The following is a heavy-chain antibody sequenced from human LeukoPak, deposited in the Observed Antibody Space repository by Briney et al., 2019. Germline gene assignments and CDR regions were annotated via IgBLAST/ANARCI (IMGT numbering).Heavy chain of an antibody. Sequence: PGVSLRLSCAASGFTFSSCGMHWVRQAPGKGLEWVAFIRYDGSNKYYADSVKGRFTISRDNSKNTPYLQMNSLRAEDTAVYYCAKDRGAFDIWGQGTMVTVS. CDR2: IRYDGSNK. CDR1: GFTFSSCG. CDR3: AKDRGAFDI. J-gene: IGHJ3*02. V-gene: IGHV3-30*02. D-gene: IGHD5-24*01.